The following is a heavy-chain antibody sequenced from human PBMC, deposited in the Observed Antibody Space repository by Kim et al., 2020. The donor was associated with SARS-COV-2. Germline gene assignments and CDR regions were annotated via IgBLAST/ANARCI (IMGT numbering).Heavy chain of an antibody. J-gene: IGHJ3*02. CDR3: ARNQRITMIVVPITGAFDI. D-gene: IGHD3-22*01. V-gene: IGHV4-59*01. Sequence: RRVTISVDTSKNQFSLKLSSVTAADTAVYYCARNQRITMIVVPITGAFDIWGQGTMVTVSS.